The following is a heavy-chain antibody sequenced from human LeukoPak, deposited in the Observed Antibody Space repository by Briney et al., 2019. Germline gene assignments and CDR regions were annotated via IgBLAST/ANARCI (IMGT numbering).Heavy chain of an antibody. Sequence: ASVKVSCKASGYTFADYYIHWVRQAPGQGLEWMGMIYPRDGSTSYAQKFQGRVTVTRDTSTNTVHMELSGLRSEDTAVYYCARDQEGFDYWGQGTLVTVSS. CDR1: GYTFADYY. V-gene: IGHV1-46*01. CDR3: ARDQEGFDY. CDR2: IYPRDGST. J-gene: IGHJ4*02.